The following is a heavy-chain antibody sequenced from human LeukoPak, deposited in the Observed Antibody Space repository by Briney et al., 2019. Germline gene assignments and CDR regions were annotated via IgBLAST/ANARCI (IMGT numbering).Heavy chain of an antibody. D-gene: IGHD2-15*01. J-gene: IGHJ6*03. CDR2: VDHTGST. Sequence: SETLSLTCSVSDDSITMYYWTWIRQPPGKGLEWIGYVDHTGSTNFNPSLNGRVSISRDTSKNLFSLRLRSVTAADTAVYFCARGRVSSSTWCSTYYYYFYMDVWGKGTTVTVSS. CDR3: ARGRVSSSTWCSTYYYYFYMDV. CDR1: DDSITMYY. V-gene: IGHV4-59*01.